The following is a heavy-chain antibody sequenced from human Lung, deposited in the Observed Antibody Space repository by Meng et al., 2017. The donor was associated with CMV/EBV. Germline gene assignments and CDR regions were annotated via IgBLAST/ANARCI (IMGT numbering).Heavy chain of an antibody. V-gene: IGHV3-48*03. Sequence: GESLKISCAASGFTFSSYEMNWVRQAPGKGLEWVSYIISSGRTIYYADSVTGRFTISRDNANNSLYLHMDSLRAEDTAVYYCARDLGVPAAPGVFDYWGQGTLVTVSS. CDR3: ARDLGVPAAPGVFDY. J-gene: IGHJ4*02. CDR2: IISSGRTI. CDR1: GFTFSSYE. D-gene: IGHD2-2*01.